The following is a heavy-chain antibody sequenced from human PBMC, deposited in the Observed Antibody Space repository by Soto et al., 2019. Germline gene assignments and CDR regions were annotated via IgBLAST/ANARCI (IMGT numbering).Heavy chain of an antibody. D-gene: IGHD3-3*01. J-gene: IGHJ4*02. CDR1: GGTFSSYA. Sequence: SVKVSCKASGGTFSSYAISWVRPAPGQGLEWMGGIIPIFGTANYAQKFQGRVTITADESTSTAYMELSSLRSEDTAVYYCARGSRRFLGQYYFDYWGEGTLVTVSS. CDR3: ARGSRRFLGQYYFDY. CDR2: IIPIFGTA. V-gene: IGHV1-69*13.